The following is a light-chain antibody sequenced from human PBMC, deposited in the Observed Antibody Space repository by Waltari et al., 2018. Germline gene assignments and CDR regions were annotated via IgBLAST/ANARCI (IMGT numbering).Light chain of an antibody. CDR3: CSYAGRGTYV. V-gene: IGLV2-23*02. Sequence: QSALTQPASVSGTPGQSIPISCSGTTSDVGCYDLVSWYQQHPGEAPKLLICEVFKRPPDTSSRFSGAKSGSTASLTISGLQPEDEADYYCCSYAGRGTYVFGSGTKVTVL. J-gene: IGLJ1*01. CDR2: EVF. CDR1: TSDVGCYDL.